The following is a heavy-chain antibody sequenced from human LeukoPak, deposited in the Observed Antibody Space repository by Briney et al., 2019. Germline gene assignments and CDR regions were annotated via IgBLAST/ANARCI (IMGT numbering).Heavy chain of an antibody. CDR3: ARVPRSEYSSAFDY. Sequence: ASVKVSCKASGYTFTGYYIHWVRQAPGQGLERMGWINPNSGGTNYAQKFQNRVTMTRDTSISTAYMELGRLRSDDTAVYYCARVPRSEYSSAFDYWGQGTLVTVSS. V-gene: IGHV1-2*02. D-gene: IGHD6-25*01. J-gene: IGHJ4*02. CDR1: GYTFTGYY. CDR2: INPNSGGT.